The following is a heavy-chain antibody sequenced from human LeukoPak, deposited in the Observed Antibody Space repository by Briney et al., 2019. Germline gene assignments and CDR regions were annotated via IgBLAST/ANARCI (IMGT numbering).Heavy chain of an antibody. D-gene: IGHD3-22*01. CDR1: GGSFSGYY. V-gene: IGHV4-34*01. CDR3: ASGGYYDSSGYSG. Sequence: PSETLSLTCAVYGGSFSGYYWSWIRQPPGKGLEWIGEISHSGSTNYNPSLKSRVTISVDTSKNQFSLKLSSVTAADTAVYYCASGGYYDSSGYSGWGQGTLVTVSS. J-gene: IGHJ4*02. CDR2: ISHSGST.